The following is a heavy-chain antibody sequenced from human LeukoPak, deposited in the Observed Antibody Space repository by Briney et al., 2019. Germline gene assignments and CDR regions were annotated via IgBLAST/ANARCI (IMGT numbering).Heavy chain of an antibody. Sequence: GGSLRLSCAASGFSFSGYSINWVRQAPGKGLEWVSSISPSSIYIYYADSVKGRFTISRDNAKNSLYLQMNSLRAEDTAVYYCARGRGCSSMSCYPDSWDQGTLVTVSS. D-gene: IGHD2-2*01. V-gene: IGHV3-21*01. CDR3: ARGRGCSSMSCYPDS. CDR1: GFSFSGYS. CDR2: ISPSSIYI. J-gene: IGHJ5*01.